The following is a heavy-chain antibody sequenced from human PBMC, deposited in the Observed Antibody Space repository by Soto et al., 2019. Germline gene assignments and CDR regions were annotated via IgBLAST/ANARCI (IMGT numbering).Heavy chain of an antibody. CDR2: ISAYNGNT. D-gene: IGHD2-15*01. CDR3: ARVGGYCSGGSCYDWFDP. V-gene: IGHV1-18*01. J-gene: IGHJ5*02. Sequence: GASVKVSCTASGYTFTSYGISWVRQAPGQGLEWMGWISAYNGNTNYAQKLQGRVTMTTDTSTSTAYMELRSLRSDDTAVYYCARVGGYCSGGSCYDWFDPWGQGTLVTVSS. CDR1: GYTFTSYG.